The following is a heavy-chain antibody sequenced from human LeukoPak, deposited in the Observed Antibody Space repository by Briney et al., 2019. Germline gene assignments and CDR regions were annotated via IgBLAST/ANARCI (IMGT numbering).Heavy chain of an antibody. D-gene: IGHD2-2*01. V-gene: IGHV4-31*03. Sequence: PSQTLSLTCTVSGGSISSGGYYWSWIRQHPGKGLEWIGYIYYSGSTYYNPSLKSRVTISVDTSKNQFSLKLSSVTAADTAVYYRARIRLGRPGYYFDYWGQGTLVTVSS. CDR2: IYYSGST. CDR3: ARIRLGRPGYYFDY. CDR1: GGSISSGGYY. J-gene: IGHJ4*02.